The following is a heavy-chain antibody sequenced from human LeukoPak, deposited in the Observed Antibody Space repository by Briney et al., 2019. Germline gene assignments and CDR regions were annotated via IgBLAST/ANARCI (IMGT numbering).Heavy chain of an antibody. V-gene: IGHV1-69*04. D-gene: IGHD3-9*01. CDR3: PREDYDIVTGYYFHEHWFDP. Sequence: GASVKVSCKACGGTFSSYAISGVGQAPGQGREWMGRIIPILGIANYAQKFQGRVTITADKSTSTAYIELSSLRSEDTAVNYCPREDYDIVTGYYFHEHWFDPWGQGTLVTVSS. CDR2: IIPILGIA. J-gene: IGHJ5*02. CDR1: GGTFSSYA.